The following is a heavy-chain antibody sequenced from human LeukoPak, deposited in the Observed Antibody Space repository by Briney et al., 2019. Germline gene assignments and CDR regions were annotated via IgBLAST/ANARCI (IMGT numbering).Heavy chain of an antibody. Sequence: PGGSLRLSCAASGFTFSSYGMSWVRQAPGKGLEWVSAISASGGSTYYADSVKGRFTISRDNSKNSLYLQMNSLRAEDTALYYCARRVGDCSNGVCRYYFDYWGQGTLVTVSS. J-gene: IGHJ4*02. D-gene: IGHD2-8*01. CDR2: ISASGGST. CDR1: GFTFSSYG. V-gene: IGHV3-23*01. CDR3: ARRVGDCSNGVCRYYFDY.